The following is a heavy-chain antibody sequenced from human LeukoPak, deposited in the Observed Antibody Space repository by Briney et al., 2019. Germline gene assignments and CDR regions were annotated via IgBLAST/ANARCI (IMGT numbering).Heavy chain of an antibody. J-gene: IGHJ4*02. V-gene: IGHV1-18*01. CDR2: ISAYNGNT. Sequence: EASVKVSCKASGYTFTSYGISWVRQAPGQGLEWMGWISAYNGNTNYAQKLQGRVTMTTDTSTSTVYMELRSLRSDDTAVYYCARDRTGPLVITDPFDYWGQGTLVTVSS. D-gene: IGHD2-21*01. CDR3: ARDRTGPLVITDPFDY. CDR1: GYTFTSYG.